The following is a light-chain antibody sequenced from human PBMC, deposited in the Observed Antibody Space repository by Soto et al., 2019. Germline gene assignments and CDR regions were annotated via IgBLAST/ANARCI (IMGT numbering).Light chain of an antibody. CDR1: QSVSSY. Sequence: EIVLTQSPAILSLSPGERATLSCRASQSVSSYSAWYQQKPGQAPRLLIYDTSNRATGVPARFSGSGSGTDFTLTISSLEPEDFAVYYCHQRSNWPWTFAQGTNVES. CDR3: HQRSNWPWT. CDR2: DTS. J-gene: IGKJ1*01. V-gene: IGKV3-11*01.